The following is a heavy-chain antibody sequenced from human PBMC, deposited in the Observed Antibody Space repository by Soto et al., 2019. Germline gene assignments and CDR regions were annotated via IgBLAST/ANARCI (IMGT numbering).Heavy chain of an antibody. J-gene: IGHJ4*01. Sequence: SATRSLTCPVSGGSISSYYWSWIRQPPGKGLEWIGYIYYSGSTNYNPSLKSRVTISVDTSKNQFSLKLSSVTAADTAVYYCARGADSSGSDLDEWGQGTLVPVAS. CDR1: GGSISSYY. D-gene: IGHD3-22*01. V-gene: IGHV4-59*01. CDR2: IYYSGST. CDR3: ARGADSSGSDLDE.